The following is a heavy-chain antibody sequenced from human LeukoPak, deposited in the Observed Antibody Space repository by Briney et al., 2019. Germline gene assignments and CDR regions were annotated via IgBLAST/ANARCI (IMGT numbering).Heavy chain of an antibody. CDR1: GFTFSSYS. Sequence: GGSLRLSCAASGFTFSSYSMNWVRQAPGKGLEWVSSISSSSSYIYYADSVKGRFTISRDNAKNSLYLQMNSLRAEDTAVYYCARASDFWNGYTPDYWGQGTLVTVSS. CDR2: ISSSSSYI. CDR3: ARASDFWNGYTPDY. D-gene: IGHD3-3*01. V-gene: IGHV3-21*01. J-gene: IGHJ4*02.